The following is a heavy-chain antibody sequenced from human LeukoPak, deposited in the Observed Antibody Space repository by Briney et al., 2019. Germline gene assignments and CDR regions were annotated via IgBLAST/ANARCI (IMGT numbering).Heavy chain of an antibody. D-gene: IGHD3-3*01. CDR1: GYTFTSYY. CDR3: ARVPYDFWREEPAHVDY. V-gene: IGHV1-46*01. Sequence: ASVKVSCKASGYTFTSYYMHWVRQAPGQGLEWMGIINPSGGSTSYAQKFQGRVTMTRDMSTSTVYMELSSLRSEDTAVYYCARVPYDFWREEPAHVDYWGQGTLVTVSS. J-gene: IGHJ4*02. CDR2: INPSGGST.